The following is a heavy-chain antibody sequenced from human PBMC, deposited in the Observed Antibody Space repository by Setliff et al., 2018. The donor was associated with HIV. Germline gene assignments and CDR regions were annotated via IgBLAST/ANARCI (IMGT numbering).Heavy chain of an antibody. Sequence: AGSLRLSCAASGFTVSSNYMSWVRQAPGKGLEWVSVIYSGGSTYYADSVKGRFTISRDNAENSLYLQMNSLRAEDTAVYYCAKDHATSSWFTALLDYWGQGALVTVSS. CDR3: AKDHATSSWFTALLDY. V-gene: IGHV3-53*01. J-gene: IGHJ4*02. D-gene: IGHD6-13*01. CDR2: IYSGGST. CDR1: GFTVSSNY.